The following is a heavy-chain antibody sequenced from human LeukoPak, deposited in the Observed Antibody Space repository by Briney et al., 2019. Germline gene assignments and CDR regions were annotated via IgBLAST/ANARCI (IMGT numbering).Heavy chain of an antibody. CDR1: GFTFPNYA. CDR2: ISYSSAVT. J-gene: IGHJ4*02. CDR3: AKDVLPYRRHAGDFDY. V-gene: IGHV3-23*01. Sequence: SGGSLRLSYAASGFTFPNYALRWVRQAPRKGLEWVSVISYSSAVTYYADSVKGRFTISRDNSKITLYLQMNSLRADDTAVYFCAKDVLPYRRHAGDFDYWGQGTLVTVSS. D-gene: IGHD3-16*02.